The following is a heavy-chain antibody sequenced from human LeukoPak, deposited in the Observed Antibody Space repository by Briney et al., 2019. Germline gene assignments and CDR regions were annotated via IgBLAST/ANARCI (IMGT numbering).Heavy chain of an antibody. CDR2: IYTSGYS. CDR1: GRSISGSY. Sequence: SETLSLTCTVSGRSISGSYLTWIRQPAGKGLEWIGRIYTSGYSNYNPSLKSRLTMSLDTSKNQFSLKLSSVTAADTAVYYCAKEFHYWGQGTLVTVSS. V-gene: IGHV4-4*07. CDR3: AKEFHY. J-gene: IGHJ4*02.